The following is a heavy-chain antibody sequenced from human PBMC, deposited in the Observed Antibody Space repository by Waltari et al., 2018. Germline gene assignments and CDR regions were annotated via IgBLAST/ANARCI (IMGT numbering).Heavy chain of an antibody. Sequence: QVQLQESGPGLVKPSETLSLTCTVPGGSISSYYWSWIRQPPGKGLEWIGEINHSGSTNYNPSLKSRVTISVDTSKNQFSPKLSSVTAADTAVYYCARDLIHLDTAMVTKGSDYWGQGTLVTVSS. CDR3: ARDLIHLDTAMVTKGSDY. CDR2: INHSGST. J-gene: IGHJ4*02. V-gene: IGHV4-59*12. D-gene: IGHD5-18*01. CDR1: GGSISSYY.